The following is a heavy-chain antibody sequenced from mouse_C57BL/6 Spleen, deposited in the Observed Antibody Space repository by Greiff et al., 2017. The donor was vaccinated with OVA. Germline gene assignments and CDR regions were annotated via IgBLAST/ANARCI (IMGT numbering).Heavy chain of an antibody. D-gene: IGHD4-1*01. V-gene: IGHV14-4*01. J-gene: IGHJ2*01. CDR1: GFNIKDDY. CDR2: IDPENGDT. CDR3: TTSGTKGEFDY. Sequence: VQLKESGAELVRPGASVKLSCTASGFNIKDDYMHWVKQRPEQGLEWIGWIDPENGDTEYASKFQGKATITADTSSNTASLQLSSLTSEDTAVYYCTTSGTKGEFDYWGQGTTLTVSS.